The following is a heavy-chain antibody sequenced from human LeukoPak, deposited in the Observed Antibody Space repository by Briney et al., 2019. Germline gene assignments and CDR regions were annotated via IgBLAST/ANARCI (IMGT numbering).Heavy chain of an antibody. V-gene: IGHV3-7*01. J-gene: IGHJ4*01. Sequence: PGGSLRLSCAVSGFTFTNFWMKWVRQAPGKGLEWVASLRQDGNEKSYMYALKGRFTISRDNTRDSLYLQMSSLRVEDTAVYYCARDGTAPALYFDLWGQGTLVTVSS. CDR1: GFTFTNFW. D-gene: IGHD1/OR15-1a*01. CDR2: LRQDGNEK. CDR3: ARDGTAPALYFDL.